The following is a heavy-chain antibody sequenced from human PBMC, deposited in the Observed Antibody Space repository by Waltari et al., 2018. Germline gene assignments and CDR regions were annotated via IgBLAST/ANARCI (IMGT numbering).Heavy chain of an antibody. CDR1: GSTFTGYY. V-gene: IGHV1-2*06. Sequence: QVHLVQSGAEVKKPGASVKVSCMASGSTFTGYYTHRVRQSPGQWLEWMGRINPNSGGTNYAQKFQGRGTMTRDTSISTAYMELSRLRSDDTAVYYCARGPLGYCSGGSCHTLGYWGQGTLVTVSS. CDR2: INPNSGGT. D-gene: IGHD2-15*01. CDR3: ARGPLGYCSGGSCHTLGY. J-gene: IGHJ4*02.